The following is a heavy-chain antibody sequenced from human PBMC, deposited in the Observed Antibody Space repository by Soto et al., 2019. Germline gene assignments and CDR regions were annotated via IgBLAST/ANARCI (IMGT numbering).Heavy chain of an antibody. D-gene: IGHD6-13*01. J-gene: IGHJ4*02. CDR1: GGTFSSYA. CDR2: IIPIFGTA. CDR3: AKGAGDEYIAAAGTFDY. V-gene: IGHV1-69*01. Sequence: QVQLVQSGAEVKKPGSSVKVFCKASGGTFSSYAISWVRQASGQGLEWMGGIIPIFGTANYAQKFQGRVTITADESTSTAYMELSSLRSEDTAVYYCAKGAGDEYIAAAGTFDYWGQGTLVTVSS.